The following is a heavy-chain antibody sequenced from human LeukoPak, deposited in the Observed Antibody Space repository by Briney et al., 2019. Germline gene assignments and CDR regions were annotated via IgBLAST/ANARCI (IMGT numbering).Heavy chain of an antibody. J-gene: IGHJ4*02. D-gene: IGHD3-10*01. CDR2: IYHSGST. Sequence: PSETLPLTCAVSGYSISSGYYWGWIRQPPGKGLEWIGSIYHSGSTYYNPSLKSRVTISVDTSKNQFSLKLSSVTAADTAVYYCARTSSMVRGVIGGFLRYWGQGTLVTVSS. V-gene: IGHV4-38-2*01. CDR3: ARTSSMVRGVIGGFLRY. CDR1: GYSISSGYY.